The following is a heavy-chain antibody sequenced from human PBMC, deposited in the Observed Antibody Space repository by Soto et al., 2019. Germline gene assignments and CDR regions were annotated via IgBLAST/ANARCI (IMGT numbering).Heavy chain of an antibody. V-gene: IGHV3-23*01. CDR3: ARDRVPELDY. CDR1: GFTFSRYA. Sequence: EVQLLESGGGLVQPWGSLRLSCAASGFTFSRYAMSWVRQAPGKGLEWVSDISGSGGSTYYADSLKGRFTISRDNSKHTLYLQMNSLRAQDTDLYYCARDRVPELDYWGQGTPVNVSS. CDR2: ISGSGGST. D-gene: IGHD3-10*01. J-gene: IGHJ4*02.